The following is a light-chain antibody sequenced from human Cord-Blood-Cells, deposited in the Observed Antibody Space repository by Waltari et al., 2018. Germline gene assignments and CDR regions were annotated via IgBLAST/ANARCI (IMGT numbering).Light chain of an antibody. CDR1: STDCGGYNY. Sequence: QSALTQPPTVPGSPGPSITISCTGPSTDCGGYNYSCCYQHHPGKAPKLMIYEFSNRPSGVSNRFSGSKSGNTASLTISGLQAEDEADYYCSSYTSSSTWVCGGGTKLTVL. V-gene: IGLV2-14*01. CDR3: SSYTSSSTWV. CDR2: EFS. J-gene: IGLJ3*02.